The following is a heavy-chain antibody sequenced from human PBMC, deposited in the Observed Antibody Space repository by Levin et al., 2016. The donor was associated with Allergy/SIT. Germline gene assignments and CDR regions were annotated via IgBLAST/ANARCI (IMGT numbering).Heavy chain of an antibody. CDR3: ARDPGDDYGDYTAFSWFDP. D-gene: IGHD4-17*01. Sequence: GESLKISCAASGFTFSSYAMHWVRQAPGKGLEWVAVISYDGSNKYYADSVKGRFTISRDNSKNTLYLQMNSLRAEDTAVYYCARDPGDDYGDYTAFSWFDPWGQGTLVTVSS. CDR2: ISYDGSNK. J-gene: IGHJ5*02. V-gene: IGHV3-30*04. CDR1: GFTFSSYA.